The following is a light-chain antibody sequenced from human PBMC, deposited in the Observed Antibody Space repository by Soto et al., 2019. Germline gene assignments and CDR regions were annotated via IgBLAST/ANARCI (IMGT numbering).Light chain of an antibody. CDR1: QSVTSSD. J-gene: IGKJ1*01. CDR3: TQYGRSPQP. Sequence: EIVLTQSPGTLSLSPGERATLSCRASQSVTSSDVAWYQQKPGQAPSLLIYGASSRATGIPDRFSGSGSGTDFTLTISRLEPEDFAVYYCTQYGRSPQPFGQGTKVEIK. CDR2: GAS. V-gene: IGKV3-20*01.